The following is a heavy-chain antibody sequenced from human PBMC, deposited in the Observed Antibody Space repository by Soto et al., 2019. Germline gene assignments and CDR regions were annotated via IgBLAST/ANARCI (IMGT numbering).Heavy chain of an antibody. J-gene: IGHJ5*02. Sequence: LSLTCAVSGGSINRSSYYWGWIRQPPGKGLEWIGSIYYSGSTYYSPSLKSRVTISVDTSKNQFSLKLSSVTAADTAVYFCARQVPAAIRLGWFDPWGQGTLVTVSS. V-gene: IGHV4-39*01. CDR3: ARQVPAAIRLGWFDP. CDR1: GGSINRSSYY. D-gene: IGHD2-2*02. CDR2: IYYSGST.